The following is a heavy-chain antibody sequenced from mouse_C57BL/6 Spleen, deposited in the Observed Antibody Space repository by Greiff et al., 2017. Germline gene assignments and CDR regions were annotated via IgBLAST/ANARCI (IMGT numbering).Heavy chain of an antibody. CDR3: ARGVTTVVASYYYAMDY. V-gene: IGHV1-80*01. CDR1: GYAFSSYW. D-gene: IGHD1-1*01. CDR2: IYPGDGDT. J-gene: IGHJ4*01. Sequence: QVQLQQSGAELVKPGASVKISCKASGYAFSSYWMNWVKQRPGKGLEWIGQIYPGDGDTNYNGKFKGKATLTADKSSSTAYMQLSSLTSEDSAVYFCARGVTTVVASYYYAMDYWGQGTSVTVSS.